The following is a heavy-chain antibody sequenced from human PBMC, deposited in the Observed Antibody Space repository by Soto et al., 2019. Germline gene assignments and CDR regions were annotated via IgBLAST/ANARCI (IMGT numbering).Heavy chain of an antibody. J-gene: IGHJ5*02. CDR1: GYPFNSYH. D-gene: IGHD5-18*01. CDR3: ARGREISFGYNWFDP. Sequence: QVQLVQSGAEVRKPGASVKLSCQTSGYPFNSYHMHWVRQAPGQGLEWMGVINPTEGRTRYSQKFQDRVTMTRDTSTSTVYMELSSLRSEDMAMYFCARGREISFGYNWFDPWGQGTRVTVSS. CDR2: INPTEGRT. V-gene: IGHV1-46*02.